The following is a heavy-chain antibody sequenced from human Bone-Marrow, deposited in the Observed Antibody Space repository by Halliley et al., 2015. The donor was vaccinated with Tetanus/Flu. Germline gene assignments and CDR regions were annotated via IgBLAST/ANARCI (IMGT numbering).Heavy chain of an antibody. Sequence: SLRLSCAASGFTFSFYNMHWVRQPPGKGLEWVSSISSTSEYIYYPDSVKGRFTVSRDNAKNSLFLQMNSLRAEDTALYYCARVRSGYDAFDLWGQGTMVTVFS. J-gene: IGHJ3*01. CDR1: GFTFSFYN. CDR2: ISSTSEYI. V-gene: IGHV3-21*01. CDR3: ARVRSGYDAFDL. D-gene: IGHD3-10*01.